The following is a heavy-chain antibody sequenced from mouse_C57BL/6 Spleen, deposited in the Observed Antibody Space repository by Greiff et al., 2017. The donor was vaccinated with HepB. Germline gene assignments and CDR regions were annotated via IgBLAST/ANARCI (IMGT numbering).Heavy chain of an antibody. D-gene: IGHD2-5*01. Sequence: VKLVESGPELVKPGASVKLSCKASGYTFTSYDINWVKQRPGQGLEWIGWIYPRDGSTKYNEKFKGKATLTVDTSSSTAYMELHSLTSEDSAVYFCARRGSNYVGYFDYWGQGTTLTVSS. V-gene: IGHV1-85*01. CDR3: ARRGSNYVGYFDY. CDR2: IYPRDGST. J-gene: IGHJ2*01. CDR1: GYTFTSYD.